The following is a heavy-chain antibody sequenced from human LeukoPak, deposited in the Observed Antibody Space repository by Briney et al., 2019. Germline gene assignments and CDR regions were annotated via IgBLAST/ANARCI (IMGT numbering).Heavy chain of an antibody. J-gene: IGHJ6*03. CDR1: GGSFNNYA. CDR2: IIPIFGTA. D-gene: IGHD2-2*01. CDR3: ARGQLLEFYYYYYMDV. Sequence: SVKVSCKASGGSFNNYAINWVRQAPGQGLEWMGGIIPIFGTANYAQKFQGRVTITADESTSTAYMELSSLRSEDTAVYYCARGQLLEFYYYYYMDVWGKGTTVTVSS. V-gene: IGHV1-69*13.